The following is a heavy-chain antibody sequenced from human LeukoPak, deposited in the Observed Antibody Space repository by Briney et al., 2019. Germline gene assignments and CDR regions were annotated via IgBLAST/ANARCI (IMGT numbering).Heavy chain of an antibody. CDR1: GGSFSGYY. CDR3: ALSGYRERNDDY. D-gene: IGHD6-25*01. V-gene: IGHV4-34*01. J-gene: IGHJ4*02. CDR2: INHSGST. Sequence: PSETLSLTCAVYGGSFSGYYWSWIRQPPGKGLEWIGEINHSGSTNYNPSLKGRVTISVDTSKNQFSLKLSSVTAADTAVYYCALSGYRERNDDYWGQGTLVTVSS.